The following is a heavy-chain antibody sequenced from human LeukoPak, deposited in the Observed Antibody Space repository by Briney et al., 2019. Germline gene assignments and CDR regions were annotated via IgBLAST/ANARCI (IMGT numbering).Heavy chain of an antibody. CDR2: IRYDGSNK. J-gene: IGHJ4*02. V-gene: IGHV3-30*02. D-gene: IGHD1-26*01. CDR3: AKDGQWELDY. CDR1: GFTFSSYG. Sequence: PGGSLRLSCAASGFTFSSYGMHWVRQAPGKGLEWVAFIRYDGSNKYYADSVKGRFTISRDNSKNTLYLQMNSLRAEATAVYYCAKDGQWELDYWGQGTLVTVSS.